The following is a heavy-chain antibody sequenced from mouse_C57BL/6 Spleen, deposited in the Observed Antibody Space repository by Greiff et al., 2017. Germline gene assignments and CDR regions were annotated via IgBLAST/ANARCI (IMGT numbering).Heavy chain of an antibody. V-gene: IGHV1-64*01. CDR1: GYTFTSYW. Sequence: QVQLKQPGAELVKPGASVKLSCKASGYTFTSYWMHWVKQRPGQGLEWIGMIHPNSGSTNYNEKFKSKATLTVDKSSSTADMQLSSLTSEDSAVYYCARSYLYYSNYEGYWGQGTTLTVSS. D-gene: IGHD2-5*01. CDR2: IHPNSGST. J-gene: IGHJ2*01. CDR3: ARSYLYYSNYEGY.